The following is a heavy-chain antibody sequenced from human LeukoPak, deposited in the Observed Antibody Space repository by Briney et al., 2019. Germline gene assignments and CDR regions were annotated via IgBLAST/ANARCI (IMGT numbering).Heavy chain of an antibody. CDR3: ARDQENYNYGNLFYLDY. V-gene: IGHV1-18*01. CDR1: GYTFTSYG. CDR2: ISAYNGNT. J-gene: IGHJ4*02. D-gene: IGHD5-18*01. Sequence: ASVKVSCKASGYTFTSYGISWVRQAPGQGLEWMGWISAYNGNTNYAQKLQGRVTMTTDTSTSTAYMELRSLRSDDTAVYYCARDQENYNYGNLFYLDYWGQGTLVSVAS.